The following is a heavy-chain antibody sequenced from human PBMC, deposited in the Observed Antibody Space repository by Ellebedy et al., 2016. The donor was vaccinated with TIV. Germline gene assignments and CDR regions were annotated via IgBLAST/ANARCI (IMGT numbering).Heavy chain of an antibody. D-gene: IGHD3-9*01. CDR3: ARRFDIVTGSYPRGYYGLDI. Sequence: AASVKVSCKASGYTFTPYAIHWVRQAPGQRPEWMGWINAGIGNTKYSDNFQGRVTITTDTSASTAYMELSSLRSEDTAVYYCARRFDIVTGSYPRGYYGLDIWGQGTTVTVSS. J-gene: IGHJ6*02. V-gene: IGHV1-3*01. CDR2: INAGIGNT. CDR1: GYTFTPYA.